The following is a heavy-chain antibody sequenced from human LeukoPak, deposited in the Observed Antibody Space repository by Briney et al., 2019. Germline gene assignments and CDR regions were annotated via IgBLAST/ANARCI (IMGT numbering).Heavy chain of an antibody. CDR1: GFTFSSYD. CDR3: ARSRYNLDY. D-gene: IGHD5-24*01. Sequence: GRSLRLSCAASGFTFSSYDMHWVRQAPGKGPEWVAIIRYDGSNEKYADSVKGRFTISRDNSKKTLYLQMNSLRAEDTAVYYCARSRYNLDYWGQGTLVTVSS. J-gene: IGHJ4*02. CDR2: IRYDGSNE. V-gene: IGHV3-33*01.